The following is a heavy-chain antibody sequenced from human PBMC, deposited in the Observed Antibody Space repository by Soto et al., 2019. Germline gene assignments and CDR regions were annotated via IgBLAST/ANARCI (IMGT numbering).Heavy chain of an antibody. CDR2: ISGSGGST. V-gene: IGHV3-23*01. CDR1: GFTFSSYA. CDR3: AKDHSYTVARSGAFDI. D-gene: IGHD5-12*01. J-gene: IGHJ3*02. Sequence: EVQLLESGGGLVQPGGSLRLSCAASGFTFSSYAMSWVRQAPGKGLEWVSAISGSGGSTYYADSVKGRFTIARDNSKNTLYLQMNSLSAEDTAVYYCAKDHSYTVARSGAFDIWGQGTMVTVSS.